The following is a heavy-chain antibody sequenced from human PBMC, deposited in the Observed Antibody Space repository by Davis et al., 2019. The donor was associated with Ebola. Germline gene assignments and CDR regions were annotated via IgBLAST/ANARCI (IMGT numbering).Heavy chain of an antibody. J-gene: IGHJ4*01. D-gene: IGHD4-11*01. Sequence: PGGSLRLSCAASGFTFSSYEMNWVRQAPGKGLEWVSYISYSGTTIYYAGSVRGRFAISRDNAKNSLYLQMNSLRAEDTAVYYCARDYSNYEPGTELFDYWGQGTLVTVSS. CDR2: ISYSGTTI. V-gene: IGHV3-48*03. CDR1: GFTFSSYE. CDR3: ARDYSNYEPGTELFDY.